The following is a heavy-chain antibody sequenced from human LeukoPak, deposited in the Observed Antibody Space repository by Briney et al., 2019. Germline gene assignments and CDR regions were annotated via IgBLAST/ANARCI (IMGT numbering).Heavy chain of an antibody. Sequence: GESLKISCKGSGYSFTSYWMTWVRQSPGKGLEWVANIKEDGSDSNYMDSVKGRFTISRDNAKKSLYLQMDSLRAEDTAVYYCARDSGHCSGGICYDRFDYWGQGTLVTVSS. J-gene: IGHJ4*02. CDR2: IKEDGSDS. CDR3: ARDSGHCSGGICYDRFDY. D-gene: IGHD2-15*01. V-gene: IGHV3-7*05. CDR1: GYSFTSYW.